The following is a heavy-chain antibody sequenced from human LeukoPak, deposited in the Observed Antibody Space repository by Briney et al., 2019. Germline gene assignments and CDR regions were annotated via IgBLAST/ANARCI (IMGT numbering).Heavy chain of an antibody. CDR2: ISWNSGSI. Sequence: GGSLRLSCAASGFTFYDYAMHWVRQAAGKGLEWVSGISWNSGSIGYADSVKGRFTISRDNAKNSLYLQMNSLRAEDTALYYCAKGYDSSGYNWFDPWGQGTLVTVSS. V-gene: IGHV3-9*01. CDR1: GFTFYDYA. D-gene: IGHD3-22*01. J-gene: IGHJ5*02. CDR3: AKGYDSSGYNWFDP.